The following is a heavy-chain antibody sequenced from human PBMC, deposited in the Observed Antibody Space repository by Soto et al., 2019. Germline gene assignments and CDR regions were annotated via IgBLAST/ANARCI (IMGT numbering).Heavy chain of an antibody. D-gene: IGHD1-1*01. CDR1: GYTFTSHA. Sequence: ASVKVSCKASGYTFTSHAMHWVRQAPGQRLEWMGWINAGNGNTKYSQKFQGRVTITRDTSASTAYMELSSLRSEDTAVYYCARVRTTGTTRWFDPWGQGTLVTVSS. J-gene: IGHJ5*02. CDR3: ARVRTTGTTRWFDP. V-gene: IGHV1-3*01. CDR2: INAGNGNT.